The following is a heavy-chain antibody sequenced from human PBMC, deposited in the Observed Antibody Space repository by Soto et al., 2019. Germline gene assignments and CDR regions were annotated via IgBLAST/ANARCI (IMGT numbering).Heavy chain of an antibody. CDR2: ISPDGSQI. CDR3: ETNIHAPWVLNS. J-gene: IGHJ5*01. Sequence: WGSLTLSCAASGFTFTGTTNYWVRQAPGKGLEWVALISPDGSQIFYADSVKGPFTISRDNSKNTLYLQMNSLRAEDMFLYLCETNIHAPWVLNSWVKGTLVTVTS. CDR1: GFTFTGTT. V-gene: IGHV3-30-3*01. D-gene: IGHD2-2*01.